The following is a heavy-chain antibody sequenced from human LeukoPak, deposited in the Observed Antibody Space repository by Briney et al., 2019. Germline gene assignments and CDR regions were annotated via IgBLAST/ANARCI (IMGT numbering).Heavy chain of an antibody. CDR2: INPNSGGT. V-gene: IGHV1-2*02. CDR3: ARGTDYGGNSWAFDI. J-gene: IGHJ3*02. D-gene: IGHD4-23*01. CDR1: GYTFTGYY. Sequence: ASVKVSCKASGYTFTGYYMHWVRQAPGQGLEWMGWINPNSGGTNYAQKFQGRVTMTRDTSISTAYMELSKLRSDDTAVYYCARGTDYGGNSWAFDIWGQGTMVTVSS.